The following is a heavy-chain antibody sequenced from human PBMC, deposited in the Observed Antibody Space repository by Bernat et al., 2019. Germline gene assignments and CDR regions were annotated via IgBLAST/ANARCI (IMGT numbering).Heavy chain of an antibody. V-gene: IGHV1-18*01. CDR3: ARDWRRGIYDFWSGYAGGP. CDR2: ISAYNGNT. D-gene: IGHD3-3*01. Sequence: QVQLVQSGAEVKKPGASVKVSCKASGYTFTSYGISWVRQAPGQGLEWMGWISAYNGNTKYSQKFQGRVTITRDTSASTAYMELSSLRSEDTAVYYCARDWRRGIYDFWSGYAGGPWGQGTLVTVSS. CDR1: GYTFTSYG. J-gene: IGHJ5*02.